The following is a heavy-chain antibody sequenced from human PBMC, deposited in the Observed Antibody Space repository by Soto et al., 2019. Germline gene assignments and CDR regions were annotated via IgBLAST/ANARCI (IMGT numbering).Heavy chain of an antibody. CDR2: INWNGGST. J-gene: IGHJ3*02. CDR1: GFTFDDYG. CDR3: ARHYGSGSYYTRDAFDI. V-gene: IGHV3-20*04. D-gene: IGHD3-10*01. Sequence: GGSLRLSCAASGFTFDDYGMIRVRQAPGKGLEWVSGINWNGGSTGYADSVKGRFTISRDNAKNSLYLQMNSLRAEDTALYYCARHYGSGSYYTRDAFDIWGQGTMVTVSS.